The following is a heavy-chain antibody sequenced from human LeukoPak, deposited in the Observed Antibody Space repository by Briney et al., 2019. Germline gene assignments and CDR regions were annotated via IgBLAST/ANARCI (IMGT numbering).Heavy chain of an antibody. CDR3: ARVIVATINWFDP. CDR2: INHSGST. Sequence: PSETLSLTCAVYGGSFSGYYWSWIRQPPGKGLEWIGEINHSGSTYYNPSLKSRVTISVDTSKNQFSLKLSSVTAADTAVYYCARVIVATINWFDPWGQGTLVTVSS. V-gene: IGHV4-34*01. D-gene: IGHD5-12*01. J-gene: IGHJ5*02. CDR1: GGSFSGYY.